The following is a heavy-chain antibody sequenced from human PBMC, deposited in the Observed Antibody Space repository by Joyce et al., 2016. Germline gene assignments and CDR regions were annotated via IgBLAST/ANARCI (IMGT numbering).Heavy chain of an antibody. Sequence: QVQLQESGPGLVKPSQTLTLTCTVSGASATSGSFSWSWIRQPAGKGLEWIGSIYTTGSTNYKSSLKSRVTMALDTSKNQVSLKLNSVTAADTAVYYCARSTGGSYLFGMDVWGQGTTVTVSS. CDR2: IYTTGST. V-gene: IGHV4-61*02. CDR3: ARSTGGSYLFGMDV. CDR1: GASATSGSFS. D-gene: IGHD1-26*01. J-gene: IGHJ6*02.